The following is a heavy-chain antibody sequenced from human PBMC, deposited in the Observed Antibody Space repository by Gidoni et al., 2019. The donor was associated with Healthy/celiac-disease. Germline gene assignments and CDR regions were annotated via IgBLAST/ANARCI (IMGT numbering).Heavy chain of an antibody. V-gene: IGHV3-30-3*01. CDR2: ISYDGSNK. CDR1: GFTFSSYA. CDR3: ARGGYSYVDAFDI. D-gene: IGHD5-18*01. J-gene: IGHJ3*02. Sequence: QVQLVESGGGVVQPGRSLSLSCAASGFTFSSYAMHWVRQAPGKGLEWVAVISYDGSNKYYADSVKGRFTISRDNSKNTLYLQMNSLRAEDTAVYYCARGGYSYVDAFDIWGQGTMVTVSS.